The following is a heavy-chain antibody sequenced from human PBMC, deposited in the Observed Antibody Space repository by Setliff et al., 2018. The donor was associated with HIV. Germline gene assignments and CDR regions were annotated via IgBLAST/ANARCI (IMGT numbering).Heavy chain of an antibody. D-gene: IGHD6-19*01. CDR3: AKDKCRSGWSA. Sequence: GGSLRLSCAASGFAFSTYAMSWVRQAPGKVLEWVSAISDSGGGTYYADSVKGRFTVSRDNSKYTLYLQMNSLRVEDTAVYYCAKDKCRSGWSAWGQGTLVTVSS. CDR2: ISDSGGGT. J-gene: IGHJ5*02. CDR1: GFAFSTYA. V-gene: IGHV3-23*01.